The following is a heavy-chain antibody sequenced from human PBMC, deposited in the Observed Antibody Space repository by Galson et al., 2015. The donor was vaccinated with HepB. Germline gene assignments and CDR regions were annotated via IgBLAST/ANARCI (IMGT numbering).Heavy chain of an antibody. J-gene: IGHJ4*02. CDR2: IFYSGFT. V-gene: IGHV4-39*01. D-gene: IGHD3-22*01. CDR1: GGSISSPSYY. CDR3: ARHIADSGGYYYLDY. Sequence: TLSLTCTVSGGSISSPSYYWGWIRQPPGKGLEWIGSIFYSGFTHYNASLKSRLTISVDTSRNQFSLKLTSVTASDTAMYYCARHIADSGGYYYLDYWGQGTLVTVSS.